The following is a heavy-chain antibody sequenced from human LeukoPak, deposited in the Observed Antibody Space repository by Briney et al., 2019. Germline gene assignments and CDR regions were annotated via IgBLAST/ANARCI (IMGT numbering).Heavy chain of an antibody. CDR3: ARDGPDILTGYYFFDY. CDR2: IYYSGST. CDR1: GGSISSGDYY. V-gene: IGHV4-30-4*01. J-gene: IGHJ4*02. D-gene: IGHD3-9*01. Sequence: SQTLSLTCTVSGGSISSGDYYWRWIRQPPGKGLEWIGYIYYSGSTYYNPSLKSRVTISVDPSKNQFSLKLSSVTAADTAVYYCARDGPDILTGYYFFDYWGQGTLVTVSS.